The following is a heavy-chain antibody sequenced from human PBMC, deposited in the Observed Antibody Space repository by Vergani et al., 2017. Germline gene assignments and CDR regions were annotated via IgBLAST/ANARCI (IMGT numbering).Heavy chain of an antibody. D-gene: IGHD2/OR15-2a*01. CDR2: ISSSGGIK. Sequence: QVQLVESGGGLVKPGGSLRLSCAASGFTFSDYSMNWIRQAPGKGLEWVSYISSSGGIKYYAPSVKGLFTISRDNVKDSLYLQMNILSAEDTAVYYCARGDIIIFPAAEVLDYWGQGTLVTVSS. CDR3: ARGDIIIFPAAEVLDY. V-gene: IGHV3-11*01. J-gene: IGHJ4*02. CDR1: GFTFSDYS.